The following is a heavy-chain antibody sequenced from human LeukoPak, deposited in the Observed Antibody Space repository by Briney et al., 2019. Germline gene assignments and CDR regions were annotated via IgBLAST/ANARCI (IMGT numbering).Heavy chain of an antibody. Sequence: GGSLRLSCSASGFTFSSYAMHWVRQAPGKGLEYVSAISSNGGSTYYADSVKGRFTISRDNSKNTLYLQMGSLRAEDTAVYYCVKDLGMVRGVKQTDYWGQGTLVTVSS. CDR3: VKDLGMVRGVKQTDY. V-gene: IGHV3-64D*06. CDR2: ISSNGGST. CDR1: GFTFSSYA. J-gene: IGHJ4*02. D-gene: IGHD3-10*01.